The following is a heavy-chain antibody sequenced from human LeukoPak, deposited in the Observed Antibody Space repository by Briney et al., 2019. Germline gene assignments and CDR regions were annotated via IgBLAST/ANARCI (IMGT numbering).Heavy chain of an antibody. CDR2: IIPIFGTA. Sequence: EASVTVSCKASGGTFTSYAISWVRQAPGQGLEWMGGIIPIFGTANYAQKFQGRVTITRNTSISTAYMELSSLRSEDTAVYYCARDGEYSYYYYMDVWGKGTTITVSS. V-gene: IGHV1-69*05. CDR3: ARDGEYSYYYYMDV. D-gene: IGHD2/OR15-2a*01. CDR1: GGTFTSYA. J-gene: IGHJ6*03.